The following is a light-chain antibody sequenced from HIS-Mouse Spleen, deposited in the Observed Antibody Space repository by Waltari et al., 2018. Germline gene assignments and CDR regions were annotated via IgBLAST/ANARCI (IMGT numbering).Light chain of an antibody. J-gene: IGLJ2*01. CDR2: DTS. CDR1: TGAVTRGPY. Sequence: QAVVTQEPSLTVSPGGPVTLTCHSSTGAVTRGPYPHWFQQKPGQAPRTLIYDTSNKHSWTPARFSGSLLGGKAALTLSGAQPEDEAEYYCLLSYSGARVFGGGTKLTVL. V-gene: IGLV7-46*01. CDR3: LLSYSGARV.